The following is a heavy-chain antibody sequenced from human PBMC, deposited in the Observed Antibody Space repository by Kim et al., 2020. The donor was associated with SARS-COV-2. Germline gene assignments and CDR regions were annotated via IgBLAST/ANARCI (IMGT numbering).Heavy chain of an antibody. Sequence: GGSLRLSCAASGFTFSSYGMHWVRQAPGKGLEWVAVISYDGSNKYYAGSVKGRFTISRDNSKDTLYLQMNSLRAEDTAVYYCARDRSSSWYYYYGMDVWGQGTTVTVSS. D-gene: IGHD6-13*01. CDR3: ARDRSSSWYYYYGMDV. J-gene: IGHJ6*02. V-gene: IGHV3-30*03. CDR2: ISYDGSNK. CDR1: GFTFSSYG.